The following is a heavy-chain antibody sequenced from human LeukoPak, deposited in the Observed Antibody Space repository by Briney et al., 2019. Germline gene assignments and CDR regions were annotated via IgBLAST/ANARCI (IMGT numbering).Heavy chain of an antibody. J-gene: IGHJ4*02. CDR3: ARDLLGELGNFDY. Sequence: PSETLSLTCTVSGGSISSSFYYWGWIRQPPGKGLEWIGSISYSGSTYYNPSLKSRVTISVDTSKNQFSLKLSSVTAADTAVYYCARDLLGELGNFDYWGQGTLVTVSS. CDR1: GGSISSSFYY. V-gene: IGHV4-39*07. D-gene: IGHD1-26*01. CDR2: ISYSGST.